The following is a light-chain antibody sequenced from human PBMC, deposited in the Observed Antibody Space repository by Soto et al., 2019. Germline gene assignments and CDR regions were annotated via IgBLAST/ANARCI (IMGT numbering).Light chain of an antibody. V-gene: IGLV2-14*01. Sequence: QSALTQPASVSGSPGQSITISCTGTSSDVGAYNYVSWYQQYPGKAPKVMIYDVSNRPSGVSNRFSGSKSGNTASLTIAGLQAEDEADYYCCSYTTSRTVVLGGGTKLTVL. CDR3: CSYTTSRTVV. CDR2: DVS. CDR1: SSDVGAYNY. J-gene: IGLJ3*02.